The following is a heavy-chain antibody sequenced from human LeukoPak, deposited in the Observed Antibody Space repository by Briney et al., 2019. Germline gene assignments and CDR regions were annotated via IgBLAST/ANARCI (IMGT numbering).Heavy chain of an antibody. CDR3: ARDRGYLSFDY. V-gene: IGHV3-30*03. CDR2: ISYDGSNK. Sequence: GGSLRLSCAASGFTFSSYGMHWVRQAPGKGLEWVAVISYDGSNKYYVDSVKGRFTISRDNSKNTLYLQMNSLRAEDTAVYYCARDRGYLSFDYWGQGTLVTVSS. J-gene: IGHJ4*02. D-gene: IGHD3-10*01. CDR1: GFTFSSYG.